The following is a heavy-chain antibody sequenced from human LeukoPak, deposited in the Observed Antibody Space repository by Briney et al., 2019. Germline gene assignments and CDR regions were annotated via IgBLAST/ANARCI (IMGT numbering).Heavy chain of an antibody. Sequence: SETLSLTCAVYGGSFSGYYWSWIRQPPGKGLEWIGEINHSGSTNYNPSLKSRVTIPVDTSKNQFSLKLSSVTAADTAVYYCARARGYSYGSYYYYYYMDVWGKGTTVTVSS. CDR1: GGSFSGYY. D-gene: IGHD5-18*01. CDR2: INHSGST. V-gene: IGHV4-34*01. J-gene: IGHJ6*03. CDR3: ARARGYSYGSYYYYYYMDV.